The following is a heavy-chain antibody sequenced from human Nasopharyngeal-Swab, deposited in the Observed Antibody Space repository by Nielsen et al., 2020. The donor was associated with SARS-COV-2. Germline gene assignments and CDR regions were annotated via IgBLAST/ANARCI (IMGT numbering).Heavy chain of an antibody. V-gene: IGHV4-34*01. Sequence: SETLSFTCAVYGGSFSGYYWSWIRQPPGKGLEWIGEINHSGSTNYNPSLKSRVTISVDTSKNQFSLKLSSVTAADTAVYYCARGRTGKYYYDSSGYYGNWGQGTLVTVSS. CDR3: ARGRTGKYYYDSSGYYGN. D-gene: IGHD3-22*01. CDR1: GGSFSGYY. CDR2: INHSGST. J-gene: IGHJ4*02.